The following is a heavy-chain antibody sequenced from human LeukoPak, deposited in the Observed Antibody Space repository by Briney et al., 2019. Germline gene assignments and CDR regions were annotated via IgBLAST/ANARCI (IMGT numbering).Heavy chain of an antibody. J-gene: IGHJ4*02. CDR1: GGSISSYY. D-gene: IGHD6-19*01. V-gene: IGHV4-59*01. CDR3: ARVGSSGWFSNDY. Sequence: SETLSLTCTVSGGSISSYYWSWIRQPPGKGLEWIGYIYYGGSTNYNPSLKSRVTISVDTSKNQFSLKLSSVTAADTAVYYCARVGSSGWFSNDYWGQGTLVTVSS. CDR2: IYYGGST.